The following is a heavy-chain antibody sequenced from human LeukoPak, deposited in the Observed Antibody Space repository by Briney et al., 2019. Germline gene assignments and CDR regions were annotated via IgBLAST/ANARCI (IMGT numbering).Heavy chain of an antibody. CDR2: TYYRSKWYN. V-gene: IGHV6-1*01. CDR1: GDSLSSNSAA. D-gene: IGHD6-13*01. CDR3: ARAVAAAGCFDY. Sequence: SQTLSLTCAISGDSLSSNSAAWNWIRQSPSRGLEWLGRTYYRSKWYNDYAVSVKSRITINPDTSKNQFSLQLNSVTPEDTAVYYFARAVAAAGCFDYWGQETLVTVSS. J-gene: IGHJ4*02.